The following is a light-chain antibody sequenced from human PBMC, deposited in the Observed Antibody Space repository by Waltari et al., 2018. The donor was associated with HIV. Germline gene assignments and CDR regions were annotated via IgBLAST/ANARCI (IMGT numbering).Light chain of an antibody. Sequence: DIQMTQSPSSLSASVGDRVTITCRASQGIRNELAWYQQKPGKPPKRLIYAASILQGGVPSRFSGSGSGTEFTLTISSLQPEDFASYYCLQHNGYPRTFGQGTTVEIK. V-gene: IGKV1-17*01. CDR3: LQHNGYPRT. CDR1: QGIRNE. J-gene: IGKJ1*01. CDR2: AAS.